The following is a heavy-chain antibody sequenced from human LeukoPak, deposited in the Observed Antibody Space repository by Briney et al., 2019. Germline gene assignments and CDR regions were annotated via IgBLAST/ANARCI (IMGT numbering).Heavy chain of an antibody. Sequence: SETLSLTCAVYSGSFSNYYWSWIRQPPGKGLKRIGEINQSGSTNYNPTLKSRVTISVDTPKNQFSLKLSSVTAADTAVYYCARGYSGSYCNWFDPWGQGTLVTVSS. D-gene: IGHD1-26*01. CDR3: ARGYSGSYCNWFDP. J-gene: IGHJ5*02. CDR2: INQSGST. CDR1: SGSFSNYY. V-gene: IGHV4-34*01.